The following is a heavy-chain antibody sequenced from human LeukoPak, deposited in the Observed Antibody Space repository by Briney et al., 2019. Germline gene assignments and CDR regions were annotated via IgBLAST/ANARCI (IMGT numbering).Heavy chain of an antibody. V-gene: IGHV3-21*01. CDR1: GFTFSSYS. J-gene: IGHJ4*02. CDR3: ARDMGRYDFWSGYPYYFDY. CDR2: ISSSSSYI. D-gene: IGHD3-3*01. Sequence: GGSLRLSCAASGFTFSSYSMNWVRRAPGKGLEWVSSISSSSSYIYYADSVKGRFTISRDNAKNSLYLQMNSLRAEDTAVYYCARDMGRYDFWSGYPYYFDYWGQGTLVTVSS.